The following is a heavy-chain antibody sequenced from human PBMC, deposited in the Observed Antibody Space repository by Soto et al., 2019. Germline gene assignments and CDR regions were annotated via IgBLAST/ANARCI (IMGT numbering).Heavy chain of an antibody. CDR3: EALACAATWCSPSQNLGH. J-gene: IGHJ4*02. CDR2: INPLSGIA. V-gene: IGHV1-69*09. Sequence: QVQLVQSGAEVKKPESSVKVSCKTSGGTFVRHVIGWVRQAPGQGPEWMGKINPLSGIANYAQKFQDRVTFTADIDSSTAYMELSSLRSDDTAVYYCEALACAATWCSPSQNLGHWGQGTLVTVSS. D-gene: IGHD2-8*02. CDR1: GGTFVRHV.